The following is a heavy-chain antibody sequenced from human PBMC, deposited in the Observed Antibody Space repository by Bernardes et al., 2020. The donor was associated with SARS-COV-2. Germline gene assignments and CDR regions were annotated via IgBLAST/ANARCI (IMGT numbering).Heavy chain of an antibody. Sequence: GGSLRLSCAASGFTFSSYSMNWVRQAPGKGLEWVSYISSSISTIYYADSVKGRFTISRDNAKNSLYLQMNSLRAEDTAVYYCARDRGNSYGPYYYGMDVWGQGTTVTVSS. CDR2: ISSSISTI. CDR3: ARDRGNSYGPYYYGMDV. V-gene: IGHV3-48*04. J-gene: IGHJ6*02. CDR1: GFTFSSYS. D-gene: IGHD5-18*01.